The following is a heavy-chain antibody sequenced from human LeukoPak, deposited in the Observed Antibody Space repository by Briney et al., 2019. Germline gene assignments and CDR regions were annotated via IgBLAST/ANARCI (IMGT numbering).Heavy chain of an antibody. D-gene: IGHD2-21*01. V-gene: IGHV4-34*01. J-gene: IGHJ4*02. CDR2: INHSGST. CDR3: ARDRLNVVGDYYFDY. CDR1: GGSFSGYY. Sequence: SETLSLTCAVYGGSFSGYYWSWIRQPPGKGLEWIGEINHSGSTNYNPSLKSRVTISVDTSKNQFSLKLSSVTAADTAVYYCARDRLNVVGDYYFDYWGQGTLVTVSS.